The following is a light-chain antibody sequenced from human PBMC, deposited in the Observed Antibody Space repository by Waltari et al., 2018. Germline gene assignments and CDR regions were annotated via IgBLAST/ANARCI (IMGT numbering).Light chain of an antibody. CDR1: SGHSSNL. CDR2: VNRDGSH. J-gene: IGLJ3*02. CDR3: QTGGHGTWV. V-gene: IGLV4-69*01. Sequence: QLVLTQSPSASASLGAPVKLTCTLSSGHSSNLISWLQQQPEKGPRYLMKVNRDGSHSKGDEIPDRFSGSSAGAERYLTISTVQSEDEADYYCQTGGHGTWVFGGGTKLTVL.